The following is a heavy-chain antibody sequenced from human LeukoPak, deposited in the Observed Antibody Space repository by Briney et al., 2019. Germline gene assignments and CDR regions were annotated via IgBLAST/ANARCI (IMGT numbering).Heavy chain of an antibody. J-gene: IGHJ4*02. V-gene: IGHV3-21*01. Sequence: GGPLRLSCGASGLTFSSYSMNWVRQAPGKGLEWVSSISSSSSYIYYADSVKGRFTISRDNAKNSLYLQMNSLRAEDTAVYYCARGQASDFDYWGQGTLVTVSS. CDR3: ARGQASDFDY. CDR1: GLTFSSYS. CDR2: ISSSSSYI.